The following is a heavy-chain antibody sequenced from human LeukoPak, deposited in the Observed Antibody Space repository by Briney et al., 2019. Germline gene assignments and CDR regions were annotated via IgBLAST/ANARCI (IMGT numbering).Heavy chain of an antibody. CDR3: ARCSYGFWSCYPWYFDL. D-gene: IGHD3-3*01. V-gene: IGHV3-64*01. CDR1: GFTFSSYA. J-gene: IGHJ2*01. CDR2: ISSNGGST. Sequence: GGSLRLSCAASGFTFSSYAMHWVRQAPGKGLEYVSAISSNGGSTYYANSVKGRFTISRDNSKNTLYLKMGSLRAEDMAVYYCARCSYGFWSCYPWYFDLWGRGTLVTVSS.